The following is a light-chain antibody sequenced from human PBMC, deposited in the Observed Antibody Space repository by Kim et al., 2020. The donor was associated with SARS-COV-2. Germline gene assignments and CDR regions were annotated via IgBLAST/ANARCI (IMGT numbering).Light chain of an antibody. CDR1: QSLVYSDGDTY. Sequence: PASISCMSSQSLVYSDGDTYLNWFHQRPGQSPRRLIYKVSNRDSGVPDRFSGSGSGTDFTLQISRVEAEDVGVYYCMQGTHLPFTFGPGTKVDIK. V-gene: IGKV2-30*01. CDR3: MQGTHLPFT. J-gene: IGKJ3*01. CDR2: KVS.